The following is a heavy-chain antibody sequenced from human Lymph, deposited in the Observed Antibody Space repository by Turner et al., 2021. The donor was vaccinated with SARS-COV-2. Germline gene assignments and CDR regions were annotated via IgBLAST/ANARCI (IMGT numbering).Heavy chain of an antibody. D-gene: IGHD6-6*01. CDR1: GFTFSDYY. V-gene: IGHV3-11*01. CDR2: ISSSGSTI. Sequence: QVQLVESGGGLVKPGGSLRLFCAASGFTFSDYYMSWIRQAPGKGLEWVSYISSSGSTIYYADSVKGRFTMSRDNAKNSLYLQMNSLRAEDTAVYYCARGSIAARSTTRGDGFDYWGQGTLVTVSS. J-gene: IGHJ4*02. CDR3: ARGSIAARSTTRGDGFDY.